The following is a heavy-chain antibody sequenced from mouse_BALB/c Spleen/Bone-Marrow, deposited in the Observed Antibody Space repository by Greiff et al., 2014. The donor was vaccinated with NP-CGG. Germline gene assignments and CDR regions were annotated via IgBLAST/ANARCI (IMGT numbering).Heavy chain of an antibody. Sequence: SVKLSCKASGYTFNSYYMYWVKQRPEQGLEWIGEVNPSNGGTKFNEKFKSKATLTLDRSSITAFLPLSMLSSETSVFYYCTRSAMITYFDYWGQGTLLTVSS. J-gene: IGHJ2*01. CDR3: TRSAMITYFDY. D-gene: IGHD2-4*01. CDR2: VNPSNGGT. V-gene: IGHV1S16*01. CDR1: GYTFNSYY.